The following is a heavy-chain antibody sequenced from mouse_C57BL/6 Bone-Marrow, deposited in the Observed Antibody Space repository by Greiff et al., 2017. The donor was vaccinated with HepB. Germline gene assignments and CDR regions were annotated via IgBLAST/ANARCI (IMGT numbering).Heavy chain of an antibody. Sequence: EVHLVESGGGLVKPGGSLKLSCAASGFTFSSYAMSWVRQTPEKRLEWVATISDGGSYTYYPDNVKGRFTISRDNAKNNLYLQMSHLKSEDTAMYYCARLEDYWGQGTSVTVSS. CDR3: ARLEDY. CDR1: GFTFSSYA. CDR2: ISDGGSYT. J-gene: IGHJ4*01. V-gene: IGHV5-4*01.